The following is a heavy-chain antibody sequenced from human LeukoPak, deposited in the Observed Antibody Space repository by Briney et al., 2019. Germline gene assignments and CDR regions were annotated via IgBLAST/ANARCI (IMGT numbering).Heavy chain of an antibody. J-gene: IGHJ4*02. CDR3: ARRVNELGGFDY. CDR2: INHSGST. D-gene: IGHD3-16*01. V-gene: IGHV4-34*01. Sequence: PSETLSLTCAVYGGSFSGYYWSWIRQPPGKGLEWIGEINHSGSTNYNPSLKSRVTISVDTSKNQLSLKLSSVTAADTAVYYCARRVNELGGFDYWGQGTLVTVSS. CDR1: GGSFSGYY.